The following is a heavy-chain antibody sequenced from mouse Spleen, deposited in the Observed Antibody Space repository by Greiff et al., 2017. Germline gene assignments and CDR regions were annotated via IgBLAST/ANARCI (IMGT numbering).Heavy chain of an antibody. CDR2: IDPENGDT. Sequence: EVQLQQSGAELVRPGASVKLSCTASGFNIKDDYMHWVKQRPEQGLEWIGWIDPENGDTEYASKFQGKATITADTSSNTAYLQLSSLTSEDTAVYYCTTATTVEDYWGQGTTLTVSS. V-gene: IGHV14-4*01. CDR1: GFNIKDDY. D-gene: IGHD1-1*01. J-gene: IGHJ2*01. CDR3: TTATTVEDY.